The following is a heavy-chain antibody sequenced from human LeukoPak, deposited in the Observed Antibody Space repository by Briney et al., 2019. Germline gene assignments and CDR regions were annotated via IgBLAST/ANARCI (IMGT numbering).Heavy chain of an antibody. CDR1: GDYISSSSYY. D-gene: IGHD3-22*01. CDR3: ARRRYYDSTGYFE. Sequence: SETLSLTCAVSGDYISSSSYYWGWIRQSPGTGLEWIGDIYHSGRTYYNPSLKSRVAISIDTSKNQFSLRLRSMTAADTAVFYCARRRYYDSTGYFEWGRGTLSPSPQ. J-gene: IGHJ1*01. V-gene: IGHV4-39*01. CDR2: IYHSGRT.